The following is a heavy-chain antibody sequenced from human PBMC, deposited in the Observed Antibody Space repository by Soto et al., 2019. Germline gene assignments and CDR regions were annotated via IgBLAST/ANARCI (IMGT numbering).Heavy chain of an antibody. J-gene: IGHJ3*02. CDR1: GFSLSTSGVG. CDR3: ADLKVTVVTADAFDI. CDR2: IYLDDDK. Sequence: QITLKESGPTLVKPTQTLTLTCTFSGFSLSTSGVGVCWIRQPPGKALEWLALIYLDDDKRYSQSLKSRFTNSKDTSKYKVVLTMTNMDPVDTATYYCADLKVTVVTADAFDIWGQGTMLTVSS. V-gene: IGHV2-5*02. D-gene: IGHD2-15*01.